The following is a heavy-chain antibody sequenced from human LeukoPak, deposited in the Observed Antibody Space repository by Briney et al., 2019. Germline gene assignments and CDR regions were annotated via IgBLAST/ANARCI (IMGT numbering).Heavy chain of an antibody. CDR2: IYTGGTT. V-gene: IGHV3-66*01. Sequence: GGSLRLSCAASGFTVSSNYMSWVRQAPGKGLEWVSVIYTGGTTYYADSVKGRFTISRDNSKNTLYLQMNNLRAEDTAVYYCARGPYRSGWYGFDYWGQGTLVTVSS. CDR1: GFTVSSNY. D-gene: IGHD6-19*01. CDR3: ARGPYRSGWYGFDY. J-gene: IGHJ4*02.